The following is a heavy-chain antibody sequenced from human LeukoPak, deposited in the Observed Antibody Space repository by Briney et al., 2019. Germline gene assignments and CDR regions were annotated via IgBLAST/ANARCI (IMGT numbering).Heavy chain of an antibody. CDR1: AFTFSSYS. V-gene: IGHV3-21*01. CDR3: ARAAYYDILTGYYNSYYGMDV. Sequence: PGGSLRLSCAASAFTFSSYSMNWVPQAPGKGLEWVSSVSSSSSYIYYADSVKGRFTISRDNAKNSLYLQMNSLRAEDTAVYYCARAAYYDILTGYYNSYYGMDVWGQGTTVTVSS. D-gene: IGHD3-9*01. J-gene: IGHJ6*02. CDR2: VSSSSSYI.